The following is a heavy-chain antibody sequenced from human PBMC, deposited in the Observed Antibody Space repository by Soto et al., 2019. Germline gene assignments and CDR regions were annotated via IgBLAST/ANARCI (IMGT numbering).Heavy chain of an antibody. D-gene: IGHD4-17*01. Sequence: PSETLSLTCTVSGGSISGYYWIWIRQPPGKGLEWIGYIYYSGSTNYNPSLKSRVTISVDTSKNQFSLKLSSVTAADTAVYYCPYGDYGFDYWGQGTLVTVSS. CDR1: GGSISGYY. J-gene: IGHJ4*02. CDR2: IYYSGST. V-gene: IGHV4-59*08. CDR3: PYGDYGFDY.